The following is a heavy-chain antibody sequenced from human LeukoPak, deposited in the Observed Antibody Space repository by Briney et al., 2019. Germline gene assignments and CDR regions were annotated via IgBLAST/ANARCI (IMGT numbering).Heavy chain of an antibody. CDR1: DGFITNYY. CDR3: AGGGYGSTTLPFDY. J-gene: IGHJ4*02. Sequence: PSDTLSLTCTVSDGFITNYYWSWVRQPPGKGLEFIGYVHYSGTTNYNPSLRSRVTISIDTSKKHFFLKLNSVTAADTAVYYCAGGGYGSTTLPFDYWGQGTLVTVSS. V-gene: IGHV4-59*07. CDR2: VHYSGTT. D-gene: IGHD2-15*01.